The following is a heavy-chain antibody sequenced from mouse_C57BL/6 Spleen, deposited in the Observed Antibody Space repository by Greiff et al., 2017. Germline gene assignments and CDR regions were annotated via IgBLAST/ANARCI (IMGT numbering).Heavy chain of an antibody. CDR3: ARWGTIGDTVDY. Sequence: VQLQQPGTELVKLGVSVKLSCKASGYTFTSYWMPWVKQRPGQGLEWIGNIIPSNGGTNYNEKFKTKATLAVDKSSSTAYMQRSRLTSEDSAVYYCARWGTIGDTVDYWGQGTTLTVSS. CDR1: GYTFTSYW. D-gene: IGHD1-1*01. V-gene: IGHV1-53*01. CDR2: IIPSNGGT. J-gene: IGHJ2*01.